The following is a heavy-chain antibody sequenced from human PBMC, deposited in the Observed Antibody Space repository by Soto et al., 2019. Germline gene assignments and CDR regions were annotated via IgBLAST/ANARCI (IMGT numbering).Heavy chain of an antibody. V-gene: IGHV6-1*01. CDR2: TYYRSKWYN. CDR1: GDSVSSNSAA. CDR3: ARAVRTYYYDSSGYYPYYYGMDV. D-gene: IGHD3-22*01. Sequence: PSQTLSLTCAISGDSVSSNSAAWDWIRQSPSRGLEWLGRTYYRSKWYNDYAVSVKSRITINPDTSKNQFSLQLNSVTPEDTAVYYCARAVRTYYYDSSGYYPYYYGMDVWGQGTTVTVSS. J-gene: IGHJ6*02.